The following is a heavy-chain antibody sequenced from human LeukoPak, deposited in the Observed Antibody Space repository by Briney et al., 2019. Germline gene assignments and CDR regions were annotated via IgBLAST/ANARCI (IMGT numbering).Heavy chain of an antibody. Sequence: ASVKVSCKASGYTFTGYYMHWVRQAPGQGLEWMGWINPNSGGTNYAQKFQGRVTMTRDTSISTAYMELSRLRSDDTAVYYCARDLNAYSNGPNWFDPWGQGTLVTVSS. D-gene: IGHD4-11*01. CDR3: ARDLNAYSNGPNWFDP. CDR2: INPNSGGT. CDR1: GYTFTGYY. V-gene: IGHV1-2*02. J-gene: IGHJ5*02.